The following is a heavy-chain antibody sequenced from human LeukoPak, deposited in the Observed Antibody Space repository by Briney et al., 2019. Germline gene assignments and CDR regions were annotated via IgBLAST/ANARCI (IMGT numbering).Heavy chain of an antibody. D-gene: IGHD4-11*01. J-gene: IGHJ5*02. V-gene: IGHV1-46*01. CDR1: GYTFTNYY. CDR2: IKPNDGST. CDR3: ARDWGLYTNYVYWFDP. Sequence: ASVKVSCKASGYTFTNYYMHWLRQAPGQGLEWMGIIKPNDGSTTYAQKFQGRVTMTRDMSTSTVYMEVSSLRYEDTAVYYCARDWGLYTNYVYWFDPWGQGTLVTVPS.